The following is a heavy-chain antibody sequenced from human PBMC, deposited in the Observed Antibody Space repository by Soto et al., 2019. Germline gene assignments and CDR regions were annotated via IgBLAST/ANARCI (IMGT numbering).Heavy chain of an antibody. V-gene: IGHV3-13*01. CDR2: IGTAGDT. Sequence: GGSLRLSCAASGFTFSSYDMHWVRQATGKGLEWVSAIGTAGDTYYPGSVKGRFTISRENAKNSLYLQMNSLRAGDTAVYYCARSSNGWYGLRYYVMDVWGQGSTVTVSS. D-gene: IGHD6-19*01. CDR1: GFTFSSYD. CDR3: ARSSNGWYGLRYYVMDV. J-gene: IGHJ6*02.